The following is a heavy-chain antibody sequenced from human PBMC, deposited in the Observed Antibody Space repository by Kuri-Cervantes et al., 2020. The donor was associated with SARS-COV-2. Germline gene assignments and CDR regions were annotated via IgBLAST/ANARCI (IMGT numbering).Heavy chain of an antibody. V-gene: IGHV1-69*13. CDR3: ARPLRCTNGVCSYYYYYGMDV. CDR2: IIPIFGTA. D-gene: IGHD2-8*01. Sequence: SVKVSCKASGGTLSTYTVTWVRQAPGQGLEWMGGIIPIFGTANYAQKLQGRVTITADESTSTAYMELSSLRSEDTAVYYCARPLRCTNGVCSYYYYYGMDVWGQGTTVTVSS. CDR1: GGTLSTYT. J-gene: IGHJ6*02.